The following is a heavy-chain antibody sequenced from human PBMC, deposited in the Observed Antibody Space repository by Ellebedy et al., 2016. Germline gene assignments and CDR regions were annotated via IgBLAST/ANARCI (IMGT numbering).Heavy chain of an antibody. CDR1: GFTFSTYS. D-gene: IGHD3-10*01. CDR3: ARGWGAGVYMAHLDY. J-gene: IGHJ4*02. Sequence: GGSLRLXCAASGFTFSTYSMNWVRQAPGKGLEWVSYISSSSSTIYYADSIKGRFIISRDNSKSTLYLQMNSLRAQDTAVYYCARGWGAGVYMAHLDYWGQGALVTVSS. CDR2: ISSSSSTI. V-gene: IGHV3-48*01.